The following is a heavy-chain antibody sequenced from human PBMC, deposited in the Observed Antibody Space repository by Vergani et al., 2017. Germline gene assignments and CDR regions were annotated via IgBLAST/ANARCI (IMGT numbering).Heavy chain of an antibody. Sequence: EVQLVESGGGLVQPGRSLRLSCAASGFTFDDYAMHWVRQAPGKGLEWVSGISWNSGSRGYADSVKGRFTISRDNAKNSLYLQMNSLRAEDTALYYCAKDSGYDLRAFDIWGQGTMVTVSS. J-gene: IGHJ3*02. CDR3: AKDSGYDLRAFDI. D-gene: IGHD5-12*01. CDR2: ISWNSGSR. V-gene: IGHV3-9*01. CDR1: GFTFDDYA.